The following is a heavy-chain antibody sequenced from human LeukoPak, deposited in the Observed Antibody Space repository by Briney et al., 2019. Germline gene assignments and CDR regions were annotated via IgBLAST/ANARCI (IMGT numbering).Heavy chain of an antibody. CDR1: GFTFSSYS. CDR3: ARGKYYDILTGYNYYGMDV. J-gene: IGHJ6*02. D-gene: IGHD3-9*01. Sequence: GGSLRLSCAASGFTFSSYSMNWVRQAPGKGLEWVSSISSSSSYIYYADSVKGRFTISRDNAKNSLYLQMNSLRAEDTAVYYCARGKYYDILTGYNYYGMDVWGQGTTVTVSS. CDR2: ISSSSSYI. V-gene: IGHV3-21*01.